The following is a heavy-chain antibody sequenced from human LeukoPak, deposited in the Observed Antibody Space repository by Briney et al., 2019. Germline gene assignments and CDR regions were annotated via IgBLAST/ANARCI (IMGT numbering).Heavy chain of an antibody. CDR2: ITTGGPNT. D-gene: IGHD7-27*01. CDR1: GFTFSSYT. Sequence: GGSLRLSCTDSGFTFSSYTMSWVRQAPGKGLKWVSTITTGGPNTYYADSVKGRFTVSRDDSKNALYPQMNSLRAEDTAVYYCAKDRGLWVSAHWGDSWGRGTLVTVSS. CDR3: AKDRGLWVSAHWGDS. J-gene: IGHJ4*02. V-gene: IGHV3-23*01.